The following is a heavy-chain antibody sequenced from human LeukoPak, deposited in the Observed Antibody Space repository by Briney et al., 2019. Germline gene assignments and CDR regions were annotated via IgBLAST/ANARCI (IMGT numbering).Heavy chain of an antibody. D-gene: IGHD3-10*01. V-gene: IGHV3-23*01. J-gene: IGHJ4*02. CDR2: VSGSGGST. Sequence: GGSLRLSCAGSGFTFSSYAMNWVRQAPGEGLEWVSGVSGSGGSTYYADSVKGRFTTSRDNSKNTLSLQMNSLRAEDTAVYYCAKDLYGSGSYYLDYWGQGTLVTVSS. CDR3: AKDLYGSGSYYLDY. CDR1: GFTFSSYA.